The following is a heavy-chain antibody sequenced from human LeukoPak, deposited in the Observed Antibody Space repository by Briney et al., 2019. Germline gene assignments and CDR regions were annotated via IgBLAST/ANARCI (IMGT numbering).Heavy chain of an antibody. CDR3: ARRDEDGDDAFDY. D-gene: IGHD4-17*01. Sequence: PSETLSLTCTVSGVSISSSRDYRGWLRQPPGEGLEWIGSIYYSGSTYYNPSRKCRVTISVDTSKNQFSLKLSSVTAADTAVYYCARRDEDGDDAFDYWGQGTPVTVSS. V-gene: IGHV4-39*01. J-gene: IGHJ4*02. CDR2: IYYSGST. CDR1: GVSISSSRDY.